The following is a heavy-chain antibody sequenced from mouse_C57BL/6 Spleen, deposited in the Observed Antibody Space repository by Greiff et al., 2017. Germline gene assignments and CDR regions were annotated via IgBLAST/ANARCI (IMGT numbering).Heavy chain of an antibody. CDR3: AREGGYYAMDY. CDR2: ISDGGSYT. Sequence: EVKLMESGGGLVKPGGSLKLSCAASGFTFSSYAMSWVRQTPDKRLEWVATISDGGSYTYYPDNVKGRFTISRDNANNNLYLQMSHLKSEDTAMYYCAREGGYYAMDYWGQGASVTVSS. V-gene: IGHV5-4*01. CDR1: GFTFSSYA. J-gene: IGHJ4*01.